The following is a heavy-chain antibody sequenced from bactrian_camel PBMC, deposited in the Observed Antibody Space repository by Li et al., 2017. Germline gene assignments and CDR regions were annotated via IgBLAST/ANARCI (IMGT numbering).Heavy chain of an antibody. CDR2: INSDGTMT. Sequence: DVQLVESGGGLVQPGGSLRISCVASGFTFSTYALTWVRQVPGKGLEWVSAINSDGTMTYVKPAVKGRFTISRDNAENTLYLQMNSLKIEDTAVYYCALGSSRQATMTARGKGTQVTVS. D-gene: IGHD3*01. V-gene: IGHV3S31*01. J-gene: IGHJ4*01. CDR1: GFTFSTYA.